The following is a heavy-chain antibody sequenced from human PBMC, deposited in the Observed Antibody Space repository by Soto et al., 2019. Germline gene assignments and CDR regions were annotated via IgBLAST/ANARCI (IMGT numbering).Heavy chain of an antibody. D-gene: IGHD2-15*01. CDR2: FRGSGGGT. CDR1: GFTFSNYP. CDR3: AKDRGGGGYPFFGS. J-gene: IGHJ4*02. V-gene: IGHV3-23*01. Sequence: EVQLLESGGDLAQPGGSLRLACAASGFTFSNYPMSWVRQAPGKGLEWVSTFRGSGGGTFYADSVKGRFIISRDDSKNTLYLEMNSLRGEDTALYYCAKDRGGGGYPFFGSWGKGTLVTVSS.